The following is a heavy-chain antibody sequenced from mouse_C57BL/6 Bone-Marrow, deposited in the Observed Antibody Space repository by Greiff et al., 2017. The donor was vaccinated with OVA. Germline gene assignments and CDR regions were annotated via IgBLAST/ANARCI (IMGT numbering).Heavy chain of an antibody. Sequence: VKLMESGAELARPGASVKLSCKASGYTFTSYGISWVKQRTGQGLEWIGEIYPRSGNTYYNEKFKGKATLTADKSSSTAYMELRSLTSEDSAVYFCARSVRATGFAYWGQGTLVTVSA. J-gene: IGHJ3*01. CDR3: ARSVRATGFAY. CDR2: IYPRSGNT. V-gene: IGHV1-81*01. CDR1: GYTFTSYG. D-gene: IGHD3-2*01.